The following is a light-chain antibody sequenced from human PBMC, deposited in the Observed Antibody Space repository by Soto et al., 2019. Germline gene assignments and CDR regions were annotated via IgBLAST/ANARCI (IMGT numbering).Light chain of an antibody. CDR1: QPIGTS. CDR3: QQGYTTLWT. V-gene: IGKV1-39*01. CDR2: AAS. J-gene: IGKJ1*01. Sequence: IQITQSPSTLSASVGDSVTVPFRASQPIGTSLHWYQQKPGKAPKVLISAASRLQSGVSSRFSGSGSGTHFALTISNLQPEDFATYYCQQGYTTLWTFGQGTKVDIK.